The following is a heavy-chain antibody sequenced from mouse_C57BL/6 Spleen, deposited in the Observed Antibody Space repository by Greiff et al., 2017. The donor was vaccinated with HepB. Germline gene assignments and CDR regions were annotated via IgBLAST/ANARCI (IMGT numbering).Heavy chain of an antibody. V-gene: IGHV1-59*01. CDR1: GYTFTSYW. J-gene: IGHJ1*03. CDR3: ARGGVYCYGSPYWYFDV. Sequence: QVQLQQPGAELVRPGTSVKLSCKASGYTFTSYWMHWVKQRPGQGLEWIGVIDPSDSYTNYNQKFKGKATLTVDTSSSTAYMQLSSLTSEDSAVYYCARGGVYCYGSPYWYFDVWGTGTAVTVSS. CDR2: IDPSDSYT. D-gene: IGHD1-1*01.